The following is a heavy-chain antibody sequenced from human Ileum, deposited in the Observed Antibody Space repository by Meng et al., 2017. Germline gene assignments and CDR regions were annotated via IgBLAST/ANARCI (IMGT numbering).Heavy chain of an antibody. J-gene: IGHJ4*02. D-gene: IGHD1-1*01. CDR2: ISADGGST. V-gene: IGHV3-23*01. Sequence: VQLRGSGGDLVKPGGSLRLSCAASGDSFVRNAVTWVRQAPGKGLEWISTISADGGSTFYADSVKGRFTISRDNSKSMLYLQMNSLRVEDTAVYFCKAGTGPNYWGQGTLVTVSS. CDR3: KAGTGPNY. CDR1: GDSFVRNA.